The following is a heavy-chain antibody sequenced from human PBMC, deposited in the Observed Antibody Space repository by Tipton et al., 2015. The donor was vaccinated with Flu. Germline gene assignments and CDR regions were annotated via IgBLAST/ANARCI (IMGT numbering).Heavy chain of an antibody. J-gene: IGHJ4*02. Sequence: RSLRLSCAASGFTFSSYAMHWVRQAPGKGLEWVAVISYDGSNKYYADSVKGRFTISRDNSKNTLYLQMNSLRAEDTAVYYCARDPVGSGIDYWGQGTLVTVSS. CDR1: GFTFSSYA. V-gene: IGHV3-30*01. D-gene: IGHD4-23*01. CDR2: ISYDGSNK. CDR3: ARDPVGSGIDY.